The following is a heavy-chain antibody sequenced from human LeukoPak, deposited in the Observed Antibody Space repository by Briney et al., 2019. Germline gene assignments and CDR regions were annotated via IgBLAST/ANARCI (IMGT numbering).Heavy chain of an antibody. CDR2: ISRSSRHK. D-gene: IGHD6-13*01. V-gene: IGHV3-21*01. J-gene: IGHJ4*02. CDR1: GFTFSSYT. CDR3: ARTANFAAGYYIDY. Sequence: GGSLRLSCAASGFTFSSYTMNWVRQAPGKGLEWVSSISRSSRHKYYADSVKGRFTISRDNAKNSLYLQMNSLRAEDTAVYYCARTANFAAGYYIDYGGQGTRVTVSS.